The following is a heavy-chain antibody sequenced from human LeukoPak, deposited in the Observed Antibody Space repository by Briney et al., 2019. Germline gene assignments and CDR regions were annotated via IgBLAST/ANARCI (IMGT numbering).Heavy chain of an antibody. CDR3: ARTTPGAAAGNYYYYMDV. CDR2: MNPNSGNT. Sequence: GASVKVSCKASGYTFTSYDINWVRQATGQGLEWMGWMNPNSGNTGYAQKFQGRVTITRNTSISTAYMELSSLRSEDTAVYYCARTTPGAAAGNYYYYMDVWGKGTTVTVSS. D-gene: IGHD6-13*01. J-gene: IGHJ6*03. V-gene: IGHV1-8*03. CDR1: GYTFTSYD.